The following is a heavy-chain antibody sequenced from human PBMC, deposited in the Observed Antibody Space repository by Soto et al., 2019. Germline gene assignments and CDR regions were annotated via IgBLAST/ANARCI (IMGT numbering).Heavy chain of an antibody. D-gene: IGHD1-7*01. CDR3: ARVPSTRDIWSYGVGGKYYYYYMDV. J-gene: IGHJ6*03. CDR1: GFSFSHYC. CDR2: IKQDGSEK. V-gene: IGHV3-7*04. Sequence: EVQLVESGGGLVQPGGSLRLSCAASGFSFSHYCMSWVRQAPGKGLEWVANIKQDGSEKYDVDAVKGRFTISRDNAKNSMFLQMDSLRDEDPAVYYCARVPSTRDIWSYGVGGKYYYYYMDVWGKGTTVTVSS.